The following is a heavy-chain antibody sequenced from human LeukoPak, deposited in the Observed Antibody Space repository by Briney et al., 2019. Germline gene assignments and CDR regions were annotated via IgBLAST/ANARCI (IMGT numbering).Heavy chain of an antibody. CDR1: GGSFSGYY. CDR3: ARFSLVRGVIRSFDY. CDR2: INHSEST. Sequence: PSETLSLTCAVYGGSFSGYYWSWIRQPPGKGLEWIGEINHSESTNYNPSLKSRVTISVDTSKNQFSLKLSSVTAADTAVYYCARFSLVRGVIRSFDYWGQGTLVTVSS. V-gene: IGHV4-34*01. D-gene: IGHD3-10*01. J-gene: IGHJ4*02.